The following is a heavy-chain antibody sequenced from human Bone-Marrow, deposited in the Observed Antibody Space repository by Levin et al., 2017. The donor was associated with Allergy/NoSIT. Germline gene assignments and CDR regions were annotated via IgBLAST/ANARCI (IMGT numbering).Heavy chain of an antibody. J-gene: IGHJ4*02. CDR2: IAANGGDE. CDR1: GFTFSDYA. CDR3: AKFYSTAWVGYFDS. V-gene: IGHV3-23*01. Sequence: SGGSLRLSCEASGFTFSDYAMTWVRQAPGKGLEWVSLIAANGGDEHYIDSVKGRFTISRDNSKNSLFLQMINLRAEDTALYYCAKFYSTAWVGYFDSWGRGTLVTVSS. D-gene: IGHD2-2*01.